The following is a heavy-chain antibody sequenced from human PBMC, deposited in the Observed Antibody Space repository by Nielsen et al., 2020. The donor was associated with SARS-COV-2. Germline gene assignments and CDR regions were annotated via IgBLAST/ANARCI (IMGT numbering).Heavy chain of an antibody. V-gene: IGHV1-2*02. D-gene: IGHD1-7*01. Sequence: ASVKVSCKASGYTFTGYYMHWVRQAPGQGLEWMGWINPNSGGTNYAQKFQGRVTMTRDTSISTAYMELSRLRSDDTAVYYCARVELPPSYYYYGMDVWGQGTTVTASS. CDR2: INPNSGGT. CDR3: ARVELPPSYYYYGMDV. CDR1: GYTFTGYY. J-gene: IGHJ6*02.